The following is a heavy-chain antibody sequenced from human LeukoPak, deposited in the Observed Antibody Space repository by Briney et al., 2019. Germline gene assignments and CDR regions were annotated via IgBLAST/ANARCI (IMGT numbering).Heavy chain of an antibody. Sequence: SQTLSLTCTVSGGSISSGSYYWSWIRQPAGKGLEWIGRIYTSGSTNYNPSLKSRVTISVDTSKNQFSLKLSSVTAADTAVYYCARKGLLLWFGEAWSFDYWGQGTLVTVSS. J-gene: IGHJ4*02. D-gene: IGHD3-10*01. CDR2: IYTSGST. V-gene: IGHV4-61*02. CDR3: ARKGLLLWFGEAWSFDY. CDR1: GGSISSGSYY.